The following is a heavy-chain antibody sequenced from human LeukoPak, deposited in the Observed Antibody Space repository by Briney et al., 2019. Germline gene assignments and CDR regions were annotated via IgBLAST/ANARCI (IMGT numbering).Heavy chain of an antibody. CDR3: AKVIAAAGLEDAFDI. J-gene: IGHJ3*02. V-gene: IGHV1-24*01. Sequence: ASVKVSCKVSGYTLTELSMHWVRQAPGKGLEWMGGFDPEDGETIYAQKFQGRVTMTEDTSTDTAYMELSSLRSEDTAVYYCAKVIAAAGLEDAFDIWGQGTMVTVSS. CDR2: FDPEDGET. D-gene: IGHD6-13*01. CDR1: GYTLTELS.